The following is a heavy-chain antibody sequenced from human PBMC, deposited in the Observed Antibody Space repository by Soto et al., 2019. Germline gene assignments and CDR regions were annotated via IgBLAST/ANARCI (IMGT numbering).Heavy chain of an antibody. D-gene: IGHD3-16*02. CDR2: IGTAGDT. J-gene: IGHJ3*02. Sequence: EVQLVESGGGLVQPGGSLRLSCAASGFTFSSYDMHWVRQATGKGLEWVSAIGTAGDTYYPGSVKGRFTISRENAKNSLYLQMNSLRAEDTAVYYCARAGRIVADAFDIWGQGTMVTVSS. CDR3: ARAGRIVADAFDI. V-gene: IGHV3-13*01. CDR1: GFTFSSYD.